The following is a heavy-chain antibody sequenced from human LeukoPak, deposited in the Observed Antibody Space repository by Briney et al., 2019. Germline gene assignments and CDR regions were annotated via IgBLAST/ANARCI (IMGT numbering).Heavy chain of an antibody. CDR2: ISYDGSNK. V-gene: IGHV3-30-3*01. CDR3: ARATYYDILTGLNLQGAFDM. CDR1: GFTFSSYA. J-gene: IGHJ3*02. D-gene: IGHD3-9*01. Sequence: GGSLRLSCAASGFTFSSYAMHWVRQAPGKGLEWVAVISYDGSNKYYADSVKGRFTISRDNAKNTLYLQMNSLTADDTAVYYCARATYYDILTGLNLQGAFDMWGQGTMVTVSS.